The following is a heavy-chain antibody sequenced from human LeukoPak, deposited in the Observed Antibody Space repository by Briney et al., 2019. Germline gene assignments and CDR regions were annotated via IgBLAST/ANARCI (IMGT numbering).Heavy chain of an antibody. J-gene: IGHJ4*02. V-gene: IGHV3-23*01. CDR2: LSCYGAST. CDR1: GLSLSSYA. Sequence: PGGPLTLSCTPSGLSLSSYAMSGLRQAPGKGLEWLSSLSCYGASTHYGHPVKRRFTIPRDNPNHTLYLEMSSLRGGDTAIYYCVKGRSKGASRSSDVLLWDFWGERALVTASS. CDR3: VKGRSKGASRSSDVLLWDF. D-gene: IGHD2/OR15-2a*01.